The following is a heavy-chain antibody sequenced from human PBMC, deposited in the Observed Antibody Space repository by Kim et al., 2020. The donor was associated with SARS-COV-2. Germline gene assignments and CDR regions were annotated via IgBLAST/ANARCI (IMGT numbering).Heavy chain of an antibody. CDR1: GFTFSSYG. D-gene: IGHD2-2*01. V-gene: IGHV3-30*18. Sequence: GGSLRLSCAASGFTFSSYGMHWVRQAPGKGLEWVAVLSYDGSNKYYADSVKGRFTISRDNSKNKLYLQMNSLRAEDTAVYYCAKAAYDYWGQGTLVTVSS. CDR3: AKAAYDY. J-gene: IGHJ4*02. CDR2: LSYDGSNK.